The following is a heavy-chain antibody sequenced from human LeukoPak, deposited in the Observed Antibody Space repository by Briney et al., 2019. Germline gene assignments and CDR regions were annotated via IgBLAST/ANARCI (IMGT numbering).Heavy chain of an antibody. CDR3: ARVYYGDYWDYFDY. CDR1: GFTFSSYW. D-gene: IGHD4-17*01. V-gene: IGHV3-74*01. Sequence: PGGSLRLSCVASGFTFSSYWMHWVRQDPRKGLVWVSRISGDGRNINYADSVRGRFTISRDNAKNTLYLQMSSLRAEDTAVHYCARVYYGDYWDYFDYWGQGTLVTVSS. J-gene: IGHJ4*02. CDR2: ISGDGRNI.